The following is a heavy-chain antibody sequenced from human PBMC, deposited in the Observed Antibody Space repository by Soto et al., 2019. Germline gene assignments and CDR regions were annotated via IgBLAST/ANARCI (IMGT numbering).Heavy chain of an antibody. CDR3: AIPHSDFCSGYYYNYMDV. Sequence: YLASAVCGGSLCGYFCGWIFQHPGKGLEWIGEINHSGSTNYNPSLKSRVTISVDTSKNQFSRKLSSVTAADTAVYYCAIPHSDFCSGYYYNYMDVRVKRTTVTGSS. J-gene: IGHJ6*03. CDR2: INHSGST. CDR1: GGSLCGYF. D-gene: IGHD3-3*01. V-gene: IGHV4-34*08.